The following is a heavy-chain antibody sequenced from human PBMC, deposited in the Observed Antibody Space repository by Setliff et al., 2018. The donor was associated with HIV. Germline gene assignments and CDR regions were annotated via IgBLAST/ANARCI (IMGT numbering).Heavy chain of an antibody. V-gene: IGHV3-33*01. Sequence: PGGSLRLSCAASGFTFSNCDMHWVRQAPGKGLEWVTVIWYDGSDKYYADSAKGRFTISTDNSKKTLSLQMNSLRAVTVRNVAAVDCWGQGTLVTVSS. J-gene: IGHJ4*02. CDR1: GFTFSNCD. CDR2: IWYDGSDK. CDR3: VDC. D-gene: IGHD6-19*01.